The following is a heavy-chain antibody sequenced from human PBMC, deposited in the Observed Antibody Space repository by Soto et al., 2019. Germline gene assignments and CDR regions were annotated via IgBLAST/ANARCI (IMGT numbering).Heavy chain of an antibody. D-gene: IGHD2-8*01. CDR3: ARGSWNCTNGVCYYYGMDV. CDR1: GGSFSGYY. V-gene: IGHV4-34*01. Sequence: PWETLSLTCAVYGGSFSGYYWSWIRQPPGKGLEWIGEINHSGSTNYNPSLKSRVTISVDTSKNQFSLKLSSVTAADTAVYYCARGSWNCTNGVCYYYGMDVCGQGTTLTVSS. CDR2: INHSGST. J-gene: IGHJ6*02.